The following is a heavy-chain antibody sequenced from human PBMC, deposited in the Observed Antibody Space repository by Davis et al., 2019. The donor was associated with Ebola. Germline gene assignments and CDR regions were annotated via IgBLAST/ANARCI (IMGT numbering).Heavy chain of an antibody. V-gene: IGHV3-23*01. Sequence: GGSLRLSCAASGLIVSINYMSWVRQAPGKGLEWVSAISGSGGSTYYADSVKGRFTISRDNSKNTLYLQMNNLRAEESAIYYCARDPRALWFRDHFDYWGQGTPVTVSS. CDR1: GLIVSINY. D-gene: IGHD3-10*01. J-gene: IGHJ4*02. CDR3: ARDPRALWFRDHFDY. CDR2: ISGSGGST.